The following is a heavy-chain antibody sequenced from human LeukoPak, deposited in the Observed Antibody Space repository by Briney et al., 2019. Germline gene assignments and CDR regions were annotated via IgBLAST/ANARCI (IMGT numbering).Heavy chain of an antibody. J-gene: IGHJ4*02. Sequence: GESLKISCKGSGYSFTMYWVGWVSQMPGKGLEWMGIIYPGDSDTRYSPSFQGQVTISADTSISTAYLQWSSLKASDSAMYYCVRHGLRSSWFGFDSWRQGTLVTVSS. CDR1: GYSFTMYW. V-gene: IGHV5-51*01. CDR2: IYPGDSDT. D-gene: IGHD6-13*01. CDR3: VRHGLRSSWFGFDS.